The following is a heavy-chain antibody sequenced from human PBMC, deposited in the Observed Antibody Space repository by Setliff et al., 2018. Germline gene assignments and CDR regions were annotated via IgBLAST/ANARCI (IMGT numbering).Heavy chain of an antibody. CDR1: GGSISTFY. J-gene: IGHJ4*02. Sequence: PSETLSLTCTVSGGSISTFYWSWIRQSPEKGLEWIAYIHYSGSTNQNPSLKSRVTISLDTPKNQFSLKLSYMTAADTAVYYCARFLDPRDGYQNSPGFDFWGQGALVTVPQ. V-gene: IGHV4-59*01. CDR2: IHYSGST. CDR3: ARFLDPRDGYQNSPGFDF. D-gene: IGHD2-21*01.